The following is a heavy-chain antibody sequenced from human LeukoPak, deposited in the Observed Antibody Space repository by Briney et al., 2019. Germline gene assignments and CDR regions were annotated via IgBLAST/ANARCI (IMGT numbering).Heavy chain of an antibody. Sequence: PGGSLRLSCAASGFTVSSNYMSWVRQAPGKGLEWVSVIYSGGSTYYADSVKGRFTISRDNSKKTLFLQMNSLRAEDTAVYYCARDQLHYGGKCRVCAFDIWGQGTMVTVSS. CDR1: GFTVSSNY. D-gene: IGHD4-23*01. J-gene: IGHJ3*02. CDR3: ARDQLHYGGKCRVCAFDI. V-gene: IGHV3-53*01. CDR2: IYSGGST.